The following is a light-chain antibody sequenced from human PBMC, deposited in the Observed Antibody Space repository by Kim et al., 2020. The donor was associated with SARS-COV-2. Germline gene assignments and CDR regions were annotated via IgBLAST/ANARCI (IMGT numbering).Light chain of an antibody. CDR1: QPISSY. Sequence: SASTGDRVIIPCRASQPISSYLAWYQQKPGYAPKLLISAASTLQSGVPSRFSGSGSGTDFTLTISCLQSEDFATYHCQQYYTYPYTFGQGTKLEI. V-gene: IGKV1-8*01. J-gene: IGKJ2*01. CDR3: QQYYTYPYT. CDR2: AAS.